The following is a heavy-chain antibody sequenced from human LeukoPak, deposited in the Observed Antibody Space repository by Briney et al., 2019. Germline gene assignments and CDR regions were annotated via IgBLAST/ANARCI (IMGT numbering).Heavy chain of an antibody. V-gene: IGHV3-7*05. J-gene: IGHJ1*01. D-gene: IGHD1-26*01. CDR2: IKEDGSES. CDR1: GFTFSRYW. CDR3: ARGYTGHIN. Sequence: GGSLRLSCTASGFTFSRYWMSWVRQAPGKGLEWLANIKEDGSESYQVDSAKGRFTISRDNVKNSLYLHMKSLRAEDTAAYYCARGYTGHINWGQGTLVTVSS.